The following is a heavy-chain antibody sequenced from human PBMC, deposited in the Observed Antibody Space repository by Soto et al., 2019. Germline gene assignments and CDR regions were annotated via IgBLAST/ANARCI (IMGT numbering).Heavy chain of an antibody. CDR3: TRDEANYYDSSGYYYSPSSLFDY. J-gene: IGHJ4*02. D-gene: IGHD3-22*01. CDR2: IRSKAYGGTT. CDR1: GFTFGDYA. Sequence: PGGSLRLSCTASGFTFGDYAMSWVRQAPGKGLEWVGFIRSKAYGGTTEYAASVKGRFTISRDDSKSIAYLQMNSLKTEDTAVYYCTRDEANYYDSSGYYYSPSSLFDYWGQGTLVTVSS. V-gene: IGHV3-49*04.